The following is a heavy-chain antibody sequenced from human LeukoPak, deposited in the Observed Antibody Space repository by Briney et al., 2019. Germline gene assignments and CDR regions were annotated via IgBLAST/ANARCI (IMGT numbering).Heavy chain of an antibody. Sequence: ASVKVSCKASGYTFTSYGISWVRQAPGQGLEWMGWISAYNGNTNYAQKLQGRVTMTTDTSTSTAYMELRSLRSDDTAVYYCARDVDGYDFWSGYYGYYGMDAWGQGTTVTVSS. V-gene: IGHV1-18*01. CDR1: GYTFTSYG. CDR2: ISAYNGNT. CDR3: ARDVDGYDFWSGYYGYYGMDA. J-gene: IGHJ6*02. D-gene: IGHD3-3*01.